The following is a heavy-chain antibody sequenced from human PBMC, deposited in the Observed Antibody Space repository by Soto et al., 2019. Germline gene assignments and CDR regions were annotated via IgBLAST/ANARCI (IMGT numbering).Heavy chain of an antibody. D-gene: IGHD1-26*01. CDR3: ATFKGGYNIHFDY. J-gene: IGHJ4*02. Sequence: QVQLVQSGAEVKKPGSSVKVSCKASGVTFSSYSISWVRQAPGQGLGWMGGIIPSFGTANYAQKFQGRVTITADEYTSTAYMELSSLRSEDTAVYYCATFKGGYNIHFDYWGQGTLVTVSS. V-gene: IGHV1-69*01. CDR2: IIPSFGTA. CDR1: GVTFSSYS.